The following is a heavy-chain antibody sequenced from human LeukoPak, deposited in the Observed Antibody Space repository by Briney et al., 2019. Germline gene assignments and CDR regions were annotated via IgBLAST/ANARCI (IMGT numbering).Heavy chain of an antibody. D-gene: IGHD3-22*01. CDR1: GYTSSSCG. CDR2: VSAYNGNT. CDR3: ARAEGGGYYYDSSGYYQPPSLFVY. Sequence: ASAKIPCKASGYTSSSCGISSLLQPPAQEGQGLVWVSAYNGNTNYEQNLQSRVTMTTDQSTRTAYMEMRSLRSDDTAVYYCARAEGGGYYYDSSGYYQPPSLFVYWGQGTLVTVSS. V-gene: IGHV1-18*01. J-gene: IGHJ4*02.